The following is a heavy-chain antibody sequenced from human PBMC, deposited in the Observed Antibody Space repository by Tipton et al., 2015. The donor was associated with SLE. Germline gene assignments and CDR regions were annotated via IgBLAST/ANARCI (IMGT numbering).Heavy chain of an antibody. CDR2: ISHSGSA. J-gene: IGHJ4*02. CDR1: NYSITSDYY. CDR3: ARRRDSSAFGGYFDY. D-gene: IGHD3-10*01. V-gene: IGHV4-38-2*02. Sequence: TLSLTCTVSNYSITSDYYWGWIRQPPGKGLEWIGSISHSGSAYYNPSLKSRVTISVDTSKNQFSLKLSSVTAADTAVYYCARRRDSSAFGGYFDYWGQGALVTVSS.